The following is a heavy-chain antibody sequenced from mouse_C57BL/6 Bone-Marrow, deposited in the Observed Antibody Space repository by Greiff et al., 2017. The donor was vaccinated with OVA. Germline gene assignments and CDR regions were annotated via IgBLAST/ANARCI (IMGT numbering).Heavy chain of an antibody. V-gene: IGHV1-72*01. CDR3: ARSTIYYGNPWFAY. CDR2: IDPNSGGT. CDR1: GYTFTSYW. Sequence: QVQLQQPGAELVKPGASVKLSCTASGYTFTSYWMHWVKQMPGRGLEWIGRIDPNSGGTKYNEKFTSKATLTVDKPSSTAYMQLSSLTSEDSAVYDCARSTIYYGNPWFAYWGQGALVTVSA. J-gene: IGHJ3*01. D-gene: IGHD2-1*01.